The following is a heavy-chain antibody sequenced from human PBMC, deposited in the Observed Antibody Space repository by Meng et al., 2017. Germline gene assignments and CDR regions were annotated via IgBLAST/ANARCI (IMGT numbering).Heavy chain of an antibody. Sequence: RLQRQESGPGLVKPSETLSLTGTVSGGSISSSSYYWGWIRQPPGKGLEWIGSIYYSGSTYYNPSLKSRVTISVDTSKNQFSLKLSSVTAADTAVYYCAMIRIAAAVLDYWGQGTPVTVSS. D-gene: IGHD6-13*01. CDR2: IYYSGST. CDR1: GGSISSSSYY. J-gene: IGHJ4*02. V-gene: IGHV4-39*06. CDR3: AMIRIAAAVLDY.